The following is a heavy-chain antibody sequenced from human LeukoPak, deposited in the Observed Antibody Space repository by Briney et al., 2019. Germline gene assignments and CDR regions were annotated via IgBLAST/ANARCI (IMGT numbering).Heavy chain of an antibody. CDR2: IYYSGST. D-gene: IGHD3-3*01. V-gene: IGHV4-59*01. Sequence: PSETLSLTCTVSGGSISSYYWSWIRQPPGTGLEWIGYIYYSGSTNYNPSLKSRVTISVDTSKNQFSLKLSSVTAADTAVYYCARDRGDFWSGYSNWFDPWGQGTLVTVSS. CDR1: GGSISSYY. J-gene: IGHJ5*02. CDR3: ARDRGDFWSGYSNWFDP.